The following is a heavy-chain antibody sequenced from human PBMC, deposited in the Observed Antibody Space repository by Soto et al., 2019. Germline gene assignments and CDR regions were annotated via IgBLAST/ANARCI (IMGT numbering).Heavy chain of an antibody. CDR2: ISYDGSNK. J-gene: IGHJ3*02. CDR1: GFTFSSYA. D-gene: IGHD3-10*01. CDR3: ARPSGGGAFDI. Sequence: GGSLRLSCAASGFTFSSYAMHWVRQAPGKGLEWVAVISYDGSNKYYADSVKGRFTISRDNSKNTLYLQMNSLRAEDTAVYYCARPSGGGAFDIWGQGTMVTVSS. V-gene: IGHV3-30-3*01.